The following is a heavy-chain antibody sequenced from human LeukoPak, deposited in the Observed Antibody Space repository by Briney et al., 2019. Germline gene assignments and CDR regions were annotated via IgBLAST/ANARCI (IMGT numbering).Heavy chain of an antibody. CDR1: GGSFSGYY. V-gene: IGHV4-34*01. D-gene: IGHD5-12*01. J-gene: IGHJ4*02. CDR3: ARGGYSGHEDYFDY. Sequence: LETLSLTCAVYGGSFSGYYWSWIRQPPGKGLEWIGEINHSGSTNYNPSLKSRVTISVDTSKNQFSLKLSSVTAADTAVYYCARGGYSGHEDYFDYWGQETLVTVSS. CDR2: INHSGST.